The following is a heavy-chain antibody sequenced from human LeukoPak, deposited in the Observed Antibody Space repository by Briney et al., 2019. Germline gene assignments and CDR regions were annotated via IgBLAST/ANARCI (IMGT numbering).Heavy chain of an antibody. V-gene: IGHV3-23*01. CDR1: GFTFSAYG. J-gene: IGHJ6*03. Sequence: PGGSPRLSCAASGFTFSAYGMSWVRQSPRKGLEWVSGVSGADGTTYYADSVKGRFTISRDNSKSTLYLQMNNLRAEDTAVYYCAKHWSYCSTTSCFFNYYYYYMDVWGKGTTVTVSS. D-gene: IGHD2-2*01. CDR2: VSGADGTT. CDR3: AKHWSYCSTTSCFFNYYYYYMDV.